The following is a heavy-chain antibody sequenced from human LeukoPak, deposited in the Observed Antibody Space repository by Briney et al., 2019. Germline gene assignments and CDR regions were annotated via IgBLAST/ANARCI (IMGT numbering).Heavy chain of an antibody. CDR2: ISNSGGPI. Sequence: GGSLRLSCAASGFTFSSYEMNWVRQAPGKGLEWLSYISNSGGPIYYADSVKGRFTISRDNSKNTLYLQMNSLRAEDTAVYSCAKSPADYGDDLFDYWGQGTLVTVSS. CDR1: GFTFSSYE. V-gene: IGHV3-48*03. CDR3: AKSPADYGDDLFDY. D-gene: IGHD4-17*01. J-gene: IGHJ4*02.